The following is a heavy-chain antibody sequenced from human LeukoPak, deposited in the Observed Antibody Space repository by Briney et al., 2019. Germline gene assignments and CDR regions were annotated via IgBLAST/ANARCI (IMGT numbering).Heavy chain of an antibody. D-gene: IGHD2-2*01. Sequence: PGGSLRLSCAAFGFTFSSYSMNWVRQAPGKGLEWVSSISSSSSYIYYADSVKGRFTISRDNAKNSLYLQMNSLRAEDTAVYYCARDRRPLLVPAAVVDYWGQGTLVTVSS. J-gene: IGHJ4*02. CDR2: ISSSSSYI. V-gene: IGHV3-21*01. CDR3: ARDRRPLLVPAAVVDY. CDR1: GFTFSSYS.